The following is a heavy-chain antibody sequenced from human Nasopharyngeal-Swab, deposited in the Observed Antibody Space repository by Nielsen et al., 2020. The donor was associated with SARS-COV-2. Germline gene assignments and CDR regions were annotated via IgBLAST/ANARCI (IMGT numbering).Heavy chain of an antibody. V-gene: IGHV4-39*01. CDR3: ARHVSSSWYAAVAGIRAFDY. CDR2: IYYSGST. Sequence: WIREATGKGLEWVWRIYYSGSTYYNPSLKSRVTISVDTSKNRFSLKLSSVTAADTAVYYCARHVSSSWYAAVAGIRAFDYWGQGTLVTVSS. D-gene: IGHD6-13*01. J-gene: IGHJ4*02.